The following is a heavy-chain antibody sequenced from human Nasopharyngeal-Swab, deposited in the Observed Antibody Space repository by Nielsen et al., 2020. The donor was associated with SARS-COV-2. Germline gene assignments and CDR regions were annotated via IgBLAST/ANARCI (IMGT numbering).Heavy chain of an antibody. CDR2: IYYSGST. CDR1: GGSISSYY. Sequence: GSLRLSCTVSGGSISSYYWSWIRQPPGKGLEWIGYIYYSGSTNYNPSLKSRVTISVDTSENQFSLKLSSMTAADTAVYYCARGSGYDFVWVHRDAFDIWGQGTMVTVSS. V-gene: IGHV4-59*12. CDR3: ARGSGYDFVWVHRDAFDI. J-gene: IGHJ3*02. D-gene: IGHD5-12*01.